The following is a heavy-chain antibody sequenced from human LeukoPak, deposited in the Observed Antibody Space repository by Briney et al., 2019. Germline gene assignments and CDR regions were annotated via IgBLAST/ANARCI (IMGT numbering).Heavy chain of an antibody. D-gene: IGHD6-6*01. CDR2: IYYSGST. CDR3: ARGHRPGPRRYYYGTDV. Sequence: SETLSLTCTVSGGSISSGGYYWSWIRQHPGKGLEWIGYIYYSGSTYYNPSLKSRVTISVDPSKNQFSLKLSSVTAADTAVYYCARGHRPGPRRYYYGTDVWGQGTTVTVSS. V-gene: IGHV4-31*03. CDR1: GGSISSGGYY. J-gene: IGHJ6*02.